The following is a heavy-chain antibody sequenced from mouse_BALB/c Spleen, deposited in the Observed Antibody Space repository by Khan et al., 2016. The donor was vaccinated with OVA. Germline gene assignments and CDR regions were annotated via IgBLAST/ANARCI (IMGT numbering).Heavy chain of an antibody. Sequence: DLVKPGASVKLSCKASGYTFTSYWMNWIKQRPGQGLELIGRIAPGSSNAYYTDMLKGKATLTVDTSSSTAYLQLSSLSSEDSAVFCWAREDSYVRSCYTRDYWGQGTTVTVSS. CDR1: GYTFTSYW. J-gene: IGHJ4*01. CDR2: IAPGSSNA. CDR3: AREDSYVRSCYTRDY. V-gene: IGHV1S41*01. D-gene: IGHD1-1*01.